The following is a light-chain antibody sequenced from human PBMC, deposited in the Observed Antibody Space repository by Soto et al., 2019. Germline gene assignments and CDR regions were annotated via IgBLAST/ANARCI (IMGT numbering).Light chain of an antibody. CDR3: KQYGSSAV. J-gene: IGKJ1*01. Sequence: VLTQSPAMLSLSPGARATLYGGASQRVSGGFLAWCQQKPGLAPRLILYDTSFRATGIPDRFSGSGSGTDFTLAISRLDPEEFAVYYCKQYGSSAVFGQGIKVDIK. CDR1: QRVSGGF. V-gene: IGKV3D-20*01. CDR2: DTS.